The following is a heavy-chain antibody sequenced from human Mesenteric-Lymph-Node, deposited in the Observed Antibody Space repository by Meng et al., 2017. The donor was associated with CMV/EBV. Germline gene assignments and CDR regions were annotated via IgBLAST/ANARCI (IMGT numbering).Heavy chain of an antibody. CDR1: GYTFTSNY. V-gene: IGHV1-46*01. J-gene: IGHJ4*02. Sequence: KASGYTFTSNYMPWVRQAPGQGLEWMSMINPSGGSTDYAQTFQGRVTMTRDTSTSTVYMELNSLRSDDTAVYYCTRGSASGAYFFDYWGQGTLVTVSS. D-gene: IGHD1-26*01. CDR3: TRGSASGAYFFDY. CDR2: INPSGGST.